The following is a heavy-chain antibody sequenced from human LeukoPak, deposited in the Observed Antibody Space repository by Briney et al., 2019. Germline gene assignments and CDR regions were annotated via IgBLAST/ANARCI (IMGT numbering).Heavy chain of an antibody. CDR3: ARAGGLAMRVNDAFDI. J-gene: IGHJ3*02. CDR2: IYHSGST. Sequence: KSSETLSLTCTVPGYSISSGYYWGWIRQPPGKGLEWIGSIYHSGSTYYNPSLKSRVTISVDTSKNQISLKLSSVTAADTAVYYCARAGGLAMRVNDAFDIWGQGTMVTVSS. D-gene: IGHD3-9*01. CDR1: GYSISSGYY. V-gene: IGHV4-38-2*02.